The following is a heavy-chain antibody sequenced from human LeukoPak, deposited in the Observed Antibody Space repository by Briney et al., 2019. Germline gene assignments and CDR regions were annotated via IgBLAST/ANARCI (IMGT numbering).Heavy chain of an antibody. J-gene: IGHJ4*02. Sequence: SGGSLRLSCAASGFTFSSYWMHWVRQAPGKGLVWVSRINSDGSSTNYADSVKGRFTISRDNAKNTLYLQMNSLRAEDTAVYYCARDLSGVTGYTYGRGIDYWGQGTLVTVSS. CDR3: ARDLSGVTGYTYGRGIDY. D-gene: IGHD5-18*01. CDR2: INSDGSST. V-gene: IGHV3-74*01. CDR1: GFTFSSYW.